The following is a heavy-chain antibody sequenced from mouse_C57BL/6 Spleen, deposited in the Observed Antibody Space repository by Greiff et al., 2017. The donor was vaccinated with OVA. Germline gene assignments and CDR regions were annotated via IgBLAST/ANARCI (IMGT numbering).Heavy chain of an antibody. CDR2: INYDGSST. CDR3: ARYYYGSEGYYFDY. Sequence: EVMLVESAGGLVQPGSSMKLSCTASGFTFSDYYMAWVRQVPEKGLEWVANINYDGSSTYYLDSLKSRFIISRDNAKNILYLQMSSLKSEDTATYYCARYYYGSEGYYFDYWGQGTTLTVSS. V-gene: IGHV5-16*01. J-gene: IGHJ2*01. CDR1: GFTFSDYY. D-gene: IGHD1-1*01.